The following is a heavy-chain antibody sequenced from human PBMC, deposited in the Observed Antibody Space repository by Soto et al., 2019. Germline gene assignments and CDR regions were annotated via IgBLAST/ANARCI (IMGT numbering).Heavy chain of an antibody. CDR1: GGSISSSNW. J-gene: IGHJ5*02. CDR2: IYHSGST. CDR3: ARDRSVYDSDGWFDP. V-gene: IGHV4-4*02. Sequence: SETLSLTCAVSGGSISSSNWWSWVRQPPGKGLEWIGEIYHSGSTNYNPSLKSRVTISVDKSKNQFSLKLSSVTAADTAVYYCARDRSVYDSDGWFDPWGQGTLVTVSS. D-gene: IGHD3-3*01.